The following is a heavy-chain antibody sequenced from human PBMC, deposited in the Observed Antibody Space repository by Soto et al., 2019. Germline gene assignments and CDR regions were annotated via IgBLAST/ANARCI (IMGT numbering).Heavy chain of an antibody. CDR2: INHSGST. V-gene: IGHV4-34*01. CDR3: ARSGLTGYFPYYYGMDV. D-gene: IGHD3-9*01. J-gene: IGHJ6*02. Sequence: SETLSLTCAVYGGSFSGYYWSWILQPPGKGLEWIGEINHSGSTNYNPSLKSRVTISVDTSKNQFSLKLSSVTAADTAVYYCARSGLTGYFPYYYGMDVWGQGTTVTVSS. CDR1: GGSFSGYY.